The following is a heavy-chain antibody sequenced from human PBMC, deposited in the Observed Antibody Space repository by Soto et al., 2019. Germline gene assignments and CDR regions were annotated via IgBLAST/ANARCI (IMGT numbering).Heavy chain of an antibody. CDR2: IGSKAKNYAT. Sequence: EVHLVQSGGGLVQPGGSLKLSCAASGFIFSGSPMHWVRQASGKGLEWVGRIGSKAKNYATEYGASVDGRFTISRNDSKMTTFLLMNSLKSEDTAVYCCVRPWLVLSPLDHWGQGTLVTVSS. CDR1: GFIFSGSP. V-gene: IGHV3-73*02. CDR3: VRPWLVLSPLDH. J-gene: IGHJ4*02. D-gene: IGHD6-19*01.